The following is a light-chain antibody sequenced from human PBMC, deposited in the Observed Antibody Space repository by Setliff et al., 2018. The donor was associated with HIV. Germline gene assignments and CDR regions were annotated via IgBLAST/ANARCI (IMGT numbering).Light chain of an antibody. J-gene: IGLJ1*01. V-gene: IGLV2-14*01. CDR2: DVS. CDR3: SSYTSSSTYV. Sequence: QSALTQPASVSGSPGQSITISCTGTSSDVGGYNYVSWYQQHPGQAPKLMISDVSKRPSGVSSRFSGSKSGNTASLTISGLQTEDEADYYCSSYTSSSTYVFGTGTKVTVL. CDR1: SSDVGGYNY.